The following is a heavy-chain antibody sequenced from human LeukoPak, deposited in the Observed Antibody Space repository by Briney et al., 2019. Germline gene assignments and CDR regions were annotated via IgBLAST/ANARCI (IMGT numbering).Heavy chain of an antibody. J-gene: IGHJ4*02. D-gene: IGHD5-18*01. CDR1: GFTFSDYY. Sequence: GGSLRLSCAASGFTFSDYYMSWIRQAPGKGLVWVSRIRSDGSDTRYAESVKGRFTISRDNARNSLFLQMNSLRAEDTAVYYCARAWTGYSYGDYWGQGTLVTVSS. CDR2: IRSDGSDT. CDR3: ARAWTGYSYGDY. V-gene: IGHV3-11*05.